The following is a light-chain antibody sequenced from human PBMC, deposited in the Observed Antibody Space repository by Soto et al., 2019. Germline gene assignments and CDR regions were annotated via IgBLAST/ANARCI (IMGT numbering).Light chain of an antibody. Sequence: IVLTQSPATLSLSPGERATLSCRASQSVNSYLAWYQQAPGQAPRLLIYDASTRATGIPARFSGSGSGTDFTLTISRLEPEYFAVYYCQQRSSGYTFGQGTKLEIK. CDR1: QSVNSY. CDR3: QQRSSGYT. J-gene: IGKJ2*01. V-gene: IGKV3-11*01. CDR2: DAS.